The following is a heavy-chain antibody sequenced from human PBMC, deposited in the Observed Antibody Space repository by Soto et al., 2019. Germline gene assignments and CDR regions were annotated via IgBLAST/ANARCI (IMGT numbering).Heavy chain of an antibody. CDR2: IYYSGST. J-gene: IGHJ4*02. Sequence: PSETLSLTCAVYGGSVSGNIYYWTWIRQHPGKGPEWIGHIYYSGSTYYNPSLKSRVTISLDMSKNQFSLKLTSVSAADTAVYYCARGYDYDSGGYLFDYWGQGTLVTVSS. CDR1: GGSVSGNIYY. V-gene: IGHV4-31*11. D-gene: IGHD3-22*01. CDR3: ARGYDYDSGGYLFDY.